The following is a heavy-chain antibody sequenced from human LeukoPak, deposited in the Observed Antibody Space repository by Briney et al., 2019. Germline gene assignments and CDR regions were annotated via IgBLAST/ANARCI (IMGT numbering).Heavy chain of an antibody. D-gene: IGHD6-6*01. CDR1: GGSISSYY. J-gene: IGHJ4*02. CDR2: IYYRGST. CDR3: ARGYTSSSEPFDY. Sequence: SETLSLTCTVSGGSISSYYWSWIRQPPGKGLEWIGYIYYRGSTNYNPSLKSRVTISVDTSKNQFSLKLASVTAADTAVYYCARGYTSSSEPFDYWGQGTLVTVSS. V-gene: IGHV4-59*01.